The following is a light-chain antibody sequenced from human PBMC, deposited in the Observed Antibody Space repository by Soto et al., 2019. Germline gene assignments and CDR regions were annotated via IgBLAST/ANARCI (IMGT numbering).Light chain of an antibody. CDR2: GAS. V-gene: IGKV3-15*01. Sequence: EIVMTQSAATLSVSPGERATLSWGASQSVSSNLAWYQQKPGQAPRLLIYGASTRATGIPARFSGSGSGTEFTLTISSLQSEDFAVYYCQQYNNWPQTFGQGTKVDI. J-gene: IGKJ1*01. CDR3: QQYNNWPQT. CDR1: QSVSSN.